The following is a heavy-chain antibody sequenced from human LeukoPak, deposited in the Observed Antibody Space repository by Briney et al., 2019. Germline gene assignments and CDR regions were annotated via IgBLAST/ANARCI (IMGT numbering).Heavy chain of an antibody. Sequence: GGSLRLSCAASGFKYATYWMNWVRQAPGKGLEWVANMKQDGSAKYYVDSVKGRFTISRDNAKNSLYLQMASLRVEDTATYYCARWRGSTSERSDYWGQGTLVTVSS. V-gene: IGHV3-7*01. D-gene: IGHD2-2*01. CDR1: GFKYATYW. CDR2: MKQDGSAK. J-gene: IGHJ4*02. CDR3: ARWRGSTSERSDY.